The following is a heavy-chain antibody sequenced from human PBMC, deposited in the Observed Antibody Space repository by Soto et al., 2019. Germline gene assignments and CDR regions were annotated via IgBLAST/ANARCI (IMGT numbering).Heavy chain of an antibody. CDR1: GGTFSSYA. CDR2: IIPIFGTA. Sequence: QVQLVQSGAEVKKPGSSVKVSCKASGGTFSSYAISWVRQAPGQGLEWMGGIIPIFGTANYAQKFQGRVTITADASTSADYMDLSSLISEDTAVYYWARGRSLAARPTYYYYCMDVLGQGTTVTGAS. D-gene: IGHD6-6*01. J-gene: IGHJ6*02. V-gene: IGHV1-69*01. CDR3: ARGRSLAARPTYYYYCMDV.